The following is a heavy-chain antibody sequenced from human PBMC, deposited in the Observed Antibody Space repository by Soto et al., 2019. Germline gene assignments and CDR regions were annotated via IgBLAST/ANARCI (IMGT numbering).Heavy chain of an antibody. CDR2: FYYSGST. Sequence: QVQLQESGPGLVKPSETLSLTCAVSGGSISSYYWSWIRQPPGKGLEWIGYFYYSGSTNYNPSLKSRVAISVDTSKTQFSLKLSSVTAADTAVYYCARGALTTYFDYWGQGTLVTVSS. V-gene: IGHV4-59*01. CDR3: ARGALTTYFDY. CDR1: GGSISSYY. J-gene: IGHJ4*02.